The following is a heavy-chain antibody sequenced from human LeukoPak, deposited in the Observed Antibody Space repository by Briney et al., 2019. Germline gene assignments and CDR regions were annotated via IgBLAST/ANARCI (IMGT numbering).Heavy chain of an antibody. D-gene: IGHD4-17*01. CDR3: AKDRSHYGDYESDY. CDR1: GFTFSTYG. J-gene: IGHJ4*02. Sequence: PGGSLRLSCAASGFTFSTYGMTWVRQAPGKGLQWVSAIIGSGGSTFYADSVKGRFTISRDNSKNTLYLQMNSLRAEDTAVYYCAKDRSHYGDYESDYWGQGTLVTVSS. V-gene: IGHV3-23*01. CDR2: IIGSGGST.